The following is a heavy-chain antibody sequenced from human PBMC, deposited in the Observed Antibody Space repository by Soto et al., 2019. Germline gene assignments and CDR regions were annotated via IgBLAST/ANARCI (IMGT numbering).Heavy chain of an antibody. V-gene: IGHV4-34*01. CDR3: ARVRGRRGFGELYWFGP. CDR2: INHSGST. Sequence: PSETLSLTCAVYGGSFSGYYWSWIRQPPGQRLTWLGAINHSGSTNYNPSLKSRVTISVDTSKNQFSLKLRSVTAADTAAYYCARVRGRRGFGELYWFGPGGQGXLVTVSS. J-gene: IGHJ5*02. D-gene: IGHD3-10*01. CDR1: GGSFSGYY.